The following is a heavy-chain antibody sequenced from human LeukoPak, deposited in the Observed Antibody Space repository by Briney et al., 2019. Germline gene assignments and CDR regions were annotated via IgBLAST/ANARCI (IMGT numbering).Heavy chain of an antibody. CDR3: AKDEQQQLALYYFDY. D-gene: IGHD6-13*01. J-gene: IGHJ4*02. Sequence: GGSLRLSCAASGFTFSSYAMSWVRQAPGKGLEWVSAISGSGGSTYYADSVKGWFTLSRDNSKNTLYLQMHSLRAEDTAVYYCAKDEQQQLALYYFDYWGQGTLVTVSS. CDR2: ISGSGGST. CDR1: GFTFSSYA. V-gene: IGHV3-23*01.